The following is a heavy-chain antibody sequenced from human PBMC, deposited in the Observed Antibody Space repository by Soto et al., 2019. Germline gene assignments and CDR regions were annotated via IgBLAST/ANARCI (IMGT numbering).Heavy chain of an antibody. CDR1: GFSLSTNAEG. CDR2: IYWDDDK. Sequence: SGPTLVNPTQTLPLTRTFSGFSLSTNAEGVSWLRQPPGKALEWLALIYWDDDKRYNPSLKTRLTITRDTSKNQVVLTMTNMDPVDTATYYCAHRTWHSMGFDYWGQGSLVTVSS. V-gene: IGHV2-5*02. D-gene: IGHD2-21*01. CDR3: AHRTWHSMGFDY. J-gene: IGHJ4*02.